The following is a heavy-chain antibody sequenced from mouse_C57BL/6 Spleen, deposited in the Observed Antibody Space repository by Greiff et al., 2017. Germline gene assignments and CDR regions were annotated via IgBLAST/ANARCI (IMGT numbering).Heavy chain of an antibody. CDR1: GYSIPSCYY. CDR2: IRYDGGT. J-gene: IGHJ4*01. Sequence: EVQLVEPGPGLVKPSQSLSLTCSVTGYSIPSCYYWNWIRQFPGNKLEWMGYIRYDGGTTYNPSLNNRISITRDTSKNQFFLKLNSVTTEDTATYYCERGGNMDYWGQGTSVTVSS. V-gene: IGHV3-6*01. CDR3: ERGGNMDY.